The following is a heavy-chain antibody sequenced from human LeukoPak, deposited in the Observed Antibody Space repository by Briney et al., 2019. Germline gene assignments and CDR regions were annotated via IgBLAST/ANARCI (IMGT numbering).Heavy chain of an antibody. CDR1: GYTFTGYY. V-gene: IGHV1-2*04. CDR2: INPNSGGT. D-gene: IGHD6-13*01. Sequence: GASVKVSCKASGYTFTGYYMHWVRQAPGQGLEWMGWINPNSGGTNFAQKFQGWVTMTRDTSISKAYMDLSRLRSDNTAVYYCVRDASRGSRYFDFWGQGTLDTVSS. J-gene: IGHJ4*02. CDR3: VRDASRGSRYFDF.